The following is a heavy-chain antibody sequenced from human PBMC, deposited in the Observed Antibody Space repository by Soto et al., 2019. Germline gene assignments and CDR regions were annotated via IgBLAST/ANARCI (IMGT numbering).Heavy chain of an antibody. D-gene: IGHD3-16*01. Sequence: QVQLVESGGGVVQPGRSLRLSCAASGFTFSSYAMHWVRQAPGKGLEWVAVISYHGSNKYYADSVKGRFTISRDNSKNTLFLQMNTLRAEDTAVYYCERDYYAWGPRNAFDIWGQGTMVTVSS. J-gene: IGHJ3*02. CDR3: ERDYYAWGPRNAFDI. CDR1: GFTFSSYA. V-gene: IGHV3-30-3*01. CDR2: ISYHGSNK.